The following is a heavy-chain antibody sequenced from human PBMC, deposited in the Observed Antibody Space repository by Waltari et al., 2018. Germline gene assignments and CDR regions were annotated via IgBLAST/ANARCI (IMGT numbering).Heavy chain of an antibody. Sequence: QVKVVESGGGVVQAGSALRVSRDGAGFALSRYAMPWVRQEPRKGLEWVAVISNDGINKYYGDSVKCRFTISRDNSRKMLYLQMNSVRVEDTAVYYCARGYCNRTSSTLGLGHWGQGTLVTVSS. V-gene: IGHV3-30*03. D-gene: IGHD2-2*01. CDR3: ARGYCNRTSSTLGLGH. CDR2: ISNDGINK. CDR1: GFALSRYA. J-gene: IGHJ4*02.